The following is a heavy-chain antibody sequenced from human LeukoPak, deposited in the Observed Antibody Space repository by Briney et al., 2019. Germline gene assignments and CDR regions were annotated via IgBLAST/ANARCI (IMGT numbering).Heavy chain of an antibody. J-gene: IGHJ4*02. CDR3: TRVGYIDEGIDY. D-gene: IGHD5-24*01. CDR1: GFTFSNYA. Sequence: PGGSLRLSCAASGFTFSNYAMNWVRQAPGKGLEWVANIKQDGSKKSYVDSVKGRFTIFRDNAKNSLYLQMNSLRAEDTAIYYCTRVGYIDEGIDYWGQGTLVTVSS. V-gene: IGHV3-7*04. CDR2: IKQDGSKK.